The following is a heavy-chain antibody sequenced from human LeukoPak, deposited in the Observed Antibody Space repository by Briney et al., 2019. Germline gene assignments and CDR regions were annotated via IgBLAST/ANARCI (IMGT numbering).Heavy chain of an antibody. V-gene: IGHV1-2*02. CDR2: VNGNTGAT. Sequence: ASVKVSCMASGYTFTDYYMHWVRQAPGQGLEWMGWVNGNTGATLYAQKFQGRVTMSRDASITTAYMELRGLRSDDTAVYYCARDLYGSSSWPNFDYWGQGTLVTVSS. J-gene: IGHJ4*02. D-gene: IGHD6-13*01. CDR3: ARDLYGSSSWPNFDY. CDR1: GYTFTDYY.